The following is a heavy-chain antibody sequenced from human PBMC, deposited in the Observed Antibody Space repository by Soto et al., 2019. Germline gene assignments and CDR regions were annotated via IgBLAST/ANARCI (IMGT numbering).Heavy chain of an antibody. D-gene: IGHD2-21*02. J-gene: IGHJ4*02. CDR1: GFTFSSYA. CDR3: ARGGDSTYCGGDCYSLGDYFDY. Sequence: QVQLVESGGGVVQPGRSLRLSCAASGFTFSSYAMHWVRQAPGKGLEWVAVISYDGSNKYYADSVKGRFTISRDKSKNTLYLQMNSLRAEDTAVYYCARGGDSTYCGGDCYSLGDYFDYWGQGTLVTVSS. CDR2: ISYDGSNK. V-gene: IGHV3-30-3*01.